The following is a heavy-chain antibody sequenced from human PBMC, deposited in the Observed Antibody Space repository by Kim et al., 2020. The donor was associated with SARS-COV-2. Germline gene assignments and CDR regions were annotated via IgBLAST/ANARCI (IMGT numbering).Heavy chain of an antibody. Sequence: GGSLRLSCAASGFTFSKYWMHWVRQAPGKGLVCVSRINSDGSIINYADSVKGRFTISRDNAKNTLSLQMNSLRAEDTAVYYCARDMTGAVFDYWGQGTLATVSS. CDR3: ARDMTGAVFDY. D-gene: IGHD3-9*01. CDR1: GFTFSKYW. V-gene: IGHV3-74*01. J-gene: IGHJ4*02. CDR2: INSDGSII.